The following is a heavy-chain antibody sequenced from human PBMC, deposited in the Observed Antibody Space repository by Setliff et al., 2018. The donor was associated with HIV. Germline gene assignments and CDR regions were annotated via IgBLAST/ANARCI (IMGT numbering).Heavy chain of an antibody. CDR1: GGSFRGYY. V-gene: IGHV4-34*01. D-gene: IGHD3-16*02. CDR2: INHSGST. J-gene: IGHJ4*02. CDR3: ARGSDYIWGNYRFPFDY. Sequence: PSETLSLTCAVYGGSFRGYYWCWFRQPPGKGLEWIGEINHSGSTNYNPSLKSRVTITVDASKSQFSLKLSSVAAAATALYYCARGSDYIWGNYRFPFDYWGQGTLVTVSS.